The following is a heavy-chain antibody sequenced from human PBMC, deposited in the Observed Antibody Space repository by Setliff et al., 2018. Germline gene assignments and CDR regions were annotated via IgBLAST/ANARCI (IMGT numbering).Heavy chain of an antibody. CDR3: AGDPPSSGYAFDI. V-gene: IGHV3-21*04. J-gene: IGHJ3*02. CDR1: GFSFTTYT. Sequence: GGSLRLSCAASGFSFTTYTMNWIRQAPGQGLEWVSSIDTSSTWIYYADSVKGRFTISRDNSKSTLYLQMNSLRAEDTAVYYCAGDPPSSGYAFDIWGQGTMVTVSS. CDR2: IDTSSTWI. D-gene: IGHD5-12*01.